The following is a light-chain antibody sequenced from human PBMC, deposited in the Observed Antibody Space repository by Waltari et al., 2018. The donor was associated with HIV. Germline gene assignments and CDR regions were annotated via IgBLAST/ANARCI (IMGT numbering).Light chain of an antibody. Sequence: SLLTQPPSVSGAPGQRVNISCSGGPSNIGGNSVNWYRQLPGTAPILLIYNNDPRPSRVPVRCSGSKSATSASLVISGLQSDDEADYDCATWDDTMSVVFGGGTRLTVL. CDR1: PSNIGGNS. CDR2: NND. V-gene: IGLV1-44*01. J-gene: IGLJ2*01. CDR3: ATWDDTMSVV.